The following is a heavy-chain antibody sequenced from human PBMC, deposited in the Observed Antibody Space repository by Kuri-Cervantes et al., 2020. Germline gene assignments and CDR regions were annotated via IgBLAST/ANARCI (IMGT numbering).Heavy chain of an antibody. CDR2: INPNSGGT. Sequence: ASVKVSCKASGYTFTGYYMHWVRQAPGQGLEWMGWINPNSGGTNYAQKFQGRVTMTRDTSISTAYMELSRLRSDDTAVYYCARDFGPDRISQWLVNHYGMDVWGQGTTVTVSS. V-gene: IGHV1-2*02. CDR3: ARDFGPDRISQWLVNHYGMDV. CDR1: GYTFTGYY. J-gene: IGHJ6*02. D-gene: IGHD6-19*01.